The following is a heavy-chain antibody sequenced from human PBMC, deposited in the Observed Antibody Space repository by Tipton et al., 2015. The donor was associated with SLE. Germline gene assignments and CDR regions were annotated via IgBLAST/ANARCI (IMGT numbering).Heavy chain of an antibody. Sequence: TLSLTCAVYRGSFSGYSWTWIRQSPGRGLEWIGEFKHTGSTNYNPSLKSRATISVGTSKNQLSLKLTSVTAADTAVYYCARGVAGYSFYYYMDVWGQGTTVTVSS. CDR3: ARGVAGYSFYYYMDV. V-gene: IGHV4-34*01. CDR2: FKHTGST. CDR1: RGSFSGYS. J-gene: IGHJ6*03. D-gene: IGHD3-10*01.